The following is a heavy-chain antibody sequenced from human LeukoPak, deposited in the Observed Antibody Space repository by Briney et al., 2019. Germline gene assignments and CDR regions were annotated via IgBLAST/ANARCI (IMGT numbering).Heavy chain of an antibody. CDR3: ASIGNYDSGGYYFDY. D-gene: IGHD3-22*01. CDR1: GGSFSGYY. CDR2: INHSGST. Sequence: TSETLSLTCAVYGGSFSGYYWSWIRQPPGKGLEWIGEINHSGSTNYNPSLKSRVTISVDTSKNQFSLKLSSVTAADTAVYYCASIGNYDSGGYYFDYWGQGTLVTASS. J-gene: IGHJ4*02. V-gene: IGHV4-34*01.